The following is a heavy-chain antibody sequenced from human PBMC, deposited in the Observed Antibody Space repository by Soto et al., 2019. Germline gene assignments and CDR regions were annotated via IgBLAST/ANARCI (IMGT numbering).Heavy chain of an antibody. CDR1: GCTISSYA. D-gene: IGHD3-16*02. J-gene: IGHJ3*01. CDR2: ISDSRLKV. Sequence: GGSLRLSCVASGCTISSYAMSWVRQAPGKGPEWVSGISDSRLKVHYTDSVKGRFTISRDNSKNTLFLQMDGLRAEDTAIYFCEREAGAYRGALDDAFDLWGPGTMVTVSS. CDR3: EREAGAYRGALDDAFDL. V-gene: IGHV3-23*01.